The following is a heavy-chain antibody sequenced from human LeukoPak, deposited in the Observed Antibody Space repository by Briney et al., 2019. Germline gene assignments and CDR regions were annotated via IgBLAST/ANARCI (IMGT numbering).Heavy chain of an antibody. Sequence: SETLSLTCNVSGASISGSGYYLGWIRQPPGKGLEWIGNIYYTGNTYYNASLQSRVTISIDTSKNQFSLRLNSVTAADTAMYYCVKSGGYGLIDYWGQGTLVTVSS. V-gene: IGHV4-39*01. CDR1: GASISGSGYY. CDR3: VKSGGYGLIDY. J-gene: IGHJ4*02. D-gene: IGHD1-26*01. CDR2: IYYTGNT.